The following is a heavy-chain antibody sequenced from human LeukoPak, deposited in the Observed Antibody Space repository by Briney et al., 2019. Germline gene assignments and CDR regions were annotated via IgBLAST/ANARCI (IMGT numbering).Heavy chain of an antibody. V-gene: IGHV3-23*01. D-gene: IGHD6-19*01. CDR1: GFTFSSYA. CDR3: AKDRGEQWLVTSFDY. CDR2: ISGSGSTS. Sequence: GGSLRLSCAASGFTFSSYAMSWVRQAPGKGLEWVSAISGSGSTSYSADSVKGRFTISRDNSKNTLYLQMNSLRDEDTAVYYCAKDRGEQWLVTSFDYWGQGTLVTVSS. J-gene: IGHJ4*02.